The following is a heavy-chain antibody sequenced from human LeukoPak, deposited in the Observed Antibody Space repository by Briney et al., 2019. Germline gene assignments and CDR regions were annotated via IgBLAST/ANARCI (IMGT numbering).Heavy chain of an antibody. CDR2: IYSDGYT. D-gene: IGHD4-11*01. Sequence: PGGSLRLSCAASGFSVGNKYMNWVRQAQGKGLEWVSVIYSDGYTYYAESVEGRFTISRDNFKNALYVQMNSLSVEDTGVYYCARGGPSAIVTTSYSFVYMDVCGKGTTVTVSS. CDR1: GFSVGNKY. J-gene: IGHJ6*03. V-gene: IGHV3-53*01. CDR3: ARGGPSAIVTTSYSFVYMDV.